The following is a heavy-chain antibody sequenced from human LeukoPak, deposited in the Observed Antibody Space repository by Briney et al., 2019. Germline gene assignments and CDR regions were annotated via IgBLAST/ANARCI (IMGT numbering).Heavy chain of an antibody. J-gene: IGHJ6*02. Sequence: ASVKVSCKASGYTFTDYYIHWVRQAPGHGLEWMGWINPNSGGTEYAQKFQDWVTMTRDTSINTAYMELSRLRSGDTAVYYCTREFYDTLTGYSSAMDVWGQGTTVTVSS. D-gene: IGHD3-9*01. CDR1: GYTFTDYY. CDR2: INPNSGGT. V-gene: IGHV1-2*04. CDR3: TREFYDTLTGYSSAMDV.